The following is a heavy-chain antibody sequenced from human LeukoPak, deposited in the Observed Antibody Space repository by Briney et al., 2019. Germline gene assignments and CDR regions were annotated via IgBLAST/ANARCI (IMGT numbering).Heavy chain of an antibody. V-gene: IGHV4-59*01. Sequence: SETLSLTCTASGGSIRSYCWSWIRQPPGKRLEWMGYISDSGSNNYNPSLKSGGTTSVGAPKRQFPLKLSSVTAADPAVYYCARGRLLEWFDNWGQGTLVSVFS. CDR1: GGSIRSYC. D-gene: IGHD3-3*01. J-gene: IGHJ5*02. CDR3: ARGRLLEWFDN. CDR2: ISDSGSN.